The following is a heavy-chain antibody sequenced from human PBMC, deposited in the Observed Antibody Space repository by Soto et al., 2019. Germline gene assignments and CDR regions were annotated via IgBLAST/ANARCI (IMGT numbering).Heavy chain of an antibody. J-gene: IGHJ4*02. CDR3: AKDAKILDWLPTSYYFDF. V-gene: IGHV3-23*01. CDR1: GLSFNSYA. Sequence: EVQVLESGGGLAQPGRSLRLSCAVSGLSFNSYAMTWVRQSPGKGLEWVSSISRSGNSTYSADSVRGRFTISRDNSKNTLYLQMNSLRAEDTAVYYCAKDAKILDWLPTSYYFDFWGQGTLVTVSS. CDR2: ISRSGNST. D-gene: IGHD3-9*01.